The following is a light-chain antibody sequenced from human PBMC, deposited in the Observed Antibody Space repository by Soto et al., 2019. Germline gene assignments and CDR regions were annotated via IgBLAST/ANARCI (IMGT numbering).Light chain of an antibody. V-gene: IGLV2-23*01. CDR1: SSDVGSYNL. CDR2: EDI. Sequence: QSALTQPASVSGSPGQSITISCTGTSSDVGSYNLVSWYQQHPGQAPKLMIYEDIERPSGVSNRFSGSKSGNTASLTISGLQTEDEAAYYCCSYAGGSSVVFGGGTQLTVL. J-gene: IGLJ2*01. CDR3: CSYAGGSSVV.